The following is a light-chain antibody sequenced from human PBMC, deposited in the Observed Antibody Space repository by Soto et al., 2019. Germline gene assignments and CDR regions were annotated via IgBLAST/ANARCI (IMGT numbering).Light chain of an antibody. CDR3: QQYNSVRWT. J-gene: IGKJ1*01. CDR1: QTISRW. Sequence: DIQMTQSPSTLSASVGDRVTSXXRASQTISRWLAWSQQKPGKAPXPLIYDASTLEVGVPSRFSGSASGTEFTLTISSLQPDDFATYYCQQYNSVRWTFGQGTKVDI. CDR2: DAS. V-gene: IGKV1-5*01.